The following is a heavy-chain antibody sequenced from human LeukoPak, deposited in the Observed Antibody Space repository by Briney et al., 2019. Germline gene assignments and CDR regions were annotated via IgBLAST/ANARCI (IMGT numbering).Heavy chain of an antibody. V-gene: IGHV3-7*01. J-gene: IGHJ3*02. CDR1: GFTFSSYW. D-gene: IGHD2-8*01. Sequence: PGRSLRLSCAASGFTFSSYWMTWVRQAPGKGLAWVANIKQDGSAKYYMDSVKGRFTISRDNAKNSLYLQMNSLGVEDTAVYYCARVNPLMAPGAVDIWGQGTKVAVSS. CDR3: ARVNPLMAPGAVDI. CDR2: IKQDGSAK.